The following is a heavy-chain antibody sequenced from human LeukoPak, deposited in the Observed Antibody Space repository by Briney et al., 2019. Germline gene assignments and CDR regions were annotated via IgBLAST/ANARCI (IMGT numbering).Heavy chain of an antibody. CDR2: IYYSGST. Sequence: SETLSLTXTVSGGSISSYYWSWIRQPPGKGLEWIGYIYYSGSTNYNPSLKSRVTISVDTSKNQFSLKLSSVTAADTAVYYCARDTAMVYYFDYWGQGTLVTVSS. J-gene: IGHJ4*02. V-gene: IGHV4-59*01. CDR1: GGSISSYY. D-gene: IGHD5-18*01. CDR3: ARDTAMVYYFDY.